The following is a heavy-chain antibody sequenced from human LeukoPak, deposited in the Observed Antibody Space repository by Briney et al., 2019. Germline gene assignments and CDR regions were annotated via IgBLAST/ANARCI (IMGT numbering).Heavy chain of an antibody. CDR2: INHSGST. J-gene: IGHJ6*02. V-gene: IGHV4-34*01. CDR1: GGSFSGYY. CDR3: ARPGKYYYYGMDV. D-gene: IGHD4-23*01. Sequence: NPSETLSLTCAVYGGSFSGYYWSWIRQPPGKGLEWIGEINHSGSTNYNPSLKSRVTISVDTSKNQFSLKLSSVTAADTAVYYCARPGKYYYYGMDVWGQGTTVTVSS.